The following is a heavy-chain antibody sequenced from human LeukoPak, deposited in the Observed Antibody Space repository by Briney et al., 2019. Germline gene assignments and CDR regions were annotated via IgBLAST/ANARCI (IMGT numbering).Heavy chain of an antibody. CDR3: ARDIAVAGYYGMDV. Sequence: GASVKVSCKASGYTFSSYYMNWVRQAPGQGLEWMGIINPSRGSTSYAQQFQGRVTMTRDTSTNTVYMELSSLRSEDTAVYYCARDIAVAGYYGMDVWGQGTRVTVSS. CDR2: INPSRGST. J-gene: IGHJ6*02. CDR1: GYTFSSYY. V-gene: IGHV1-46*01. D-gene: IGHD6-19*01.